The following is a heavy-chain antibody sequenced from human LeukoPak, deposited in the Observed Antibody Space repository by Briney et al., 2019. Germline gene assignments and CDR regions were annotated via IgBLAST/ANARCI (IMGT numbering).Heavy chain of an antibody. CDR3: AKGSRSSRPYHFDH. D-gene: IGHD6-6*01. Sequence: GGPLRLSCAASGFTFRNYAMSWVRQAPGKGLEWVSAITDSGGDTYHADSVKGRFTISRDNSENTLYLQMNSLRVEDTAVYYCAKGSRSSRPYHFDHWGQGTLVTVSS. CDR1: GFTFRNYA. CDR2: ITDSGGDT. J-gene: IGHJ4*02. V-gene: IGHV3-23*01.